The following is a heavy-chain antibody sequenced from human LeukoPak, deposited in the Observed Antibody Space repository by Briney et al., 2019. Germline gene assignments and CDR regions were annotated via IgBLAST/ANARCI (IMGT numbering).Heavy chain of an antibody. V-gene: IGHV4-31*03. CDR1: GGSISSSSYY. CDR3: ARDHLPYYDYVWGSYRYPRYYYYYYGMDV. J-gene: IGHJ6*02. CDR2: IYYSGST. D-gene: IGHD3-16*02. Sequence: SETLSLTCTVSGGSISSSSYYWGWIRQHPGKGLEWIGYIYYSGSTYYNPSLKSRVTISVDTSKNQFSLKLSSVTAADTAVYYCARDHLPYYDYVWGSYRYPRYYYYYYGMDVWGQGTTVTVSS.